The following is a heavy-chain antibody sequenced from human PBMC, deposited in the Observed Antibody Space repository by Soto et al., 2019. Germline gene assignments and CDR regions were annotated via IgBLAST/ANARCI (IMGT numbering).Heavy chain of an antibody. CDR3: ARRTGIAADGNGWFGP. J-gene: IGHJ5*02. D-gene: IGHD6-13*01. CDR1: GFTFSDYY. V-gene: IGHV3-11*05. Sequence: QVQLVESGGGLVKPGGSLRLSCAASGFTFSDYYMSWIRQAPGKGLVWVSYISSSSSYTNYADSVKGRFTISRDKAKNPLYLQMSCLRAEDTAVYYCARRTGIAADGNGWFGPWGQGTLVTVSS. CDR2: ISSSSSYT.